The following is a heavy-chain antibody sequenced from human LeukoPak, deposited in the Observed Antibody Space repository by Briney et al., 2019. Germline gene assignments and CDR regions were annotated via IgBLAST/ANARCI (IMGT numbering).Heavy chain of an antibody. CDR2: ISTYDGGT. CDR1: GYTFTSYG. D-gene: IGHD2-15*01. Sequence: ASVKVCCKASGYTFTSYGITWVRQGPGQGLEWMGWISTYDGGTYYAQKFQGRGTMTRDTSTSTAYMELRALRSDDTALYYCARDVLNRCIGGICPIDDWGQGTLVTVSS. V-gene: IGHV1-18*04. J-gene: IGHJ4*02. CDR3: ARDVLNRCIGGICPIDD.